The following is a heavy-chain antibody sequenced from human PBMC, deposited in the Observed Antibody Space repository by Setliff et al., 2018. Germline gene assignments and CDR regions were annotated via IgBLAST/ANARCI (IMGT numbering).Heavy chain of an antibody. CDR2: INPKSGVT. D-gene: IGHD6-13*01. V-gene: IGHV1-2*02. CDR1: GYSFSDFY. CDR3: AREGISWLNWLDR. Sequence: ASVKVSCKASGYSFSDFYIHWVRQVPGRGPEWMGSINPKSGVTRYVQKFQGRVTITRDTSISTAYMELSSLRSDDTAVYYCAREGISWLNWLDRWGQGTPVTVSS. J-gene: IGHJ5*02.